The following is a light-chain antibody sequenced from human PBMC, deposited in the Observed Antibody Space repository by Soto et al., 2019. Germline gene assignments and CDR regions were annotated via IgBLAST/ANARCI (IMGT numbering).Light chain of an antibody. Sequence: IVMTQSPATLSVSPGERATLSCRASQSVSSNLAWYQQKPGQAPRLLMDGASTRATGIPARFSGSGSGTEFTLTISSLQSEDFAVYYCQQYNYWPRTFGQGTKVDIK. CDR1: QSVSSN. V-gene: IGKV3-15*01. CDR3: QQYNYWPRT. CDR2: GAS. J-gene: IGKJ1*01.